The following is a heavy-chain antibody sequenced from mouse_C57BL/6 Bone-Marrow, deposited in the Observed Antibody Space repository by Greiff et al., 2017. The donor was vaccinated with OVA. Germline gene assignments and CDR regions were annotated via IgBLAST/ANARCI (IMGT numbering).Heavy chain of an antibody. CDR1: GYAFSSSW. V-gene: IGHV1-82*01. D-gene: IGHD2-4*01. CDR2: IYPGDGDT. CDR3: ARRDIYYDYPWFAY. Sequence: VKLQESGPELVKPGASVKISCKASGYAFSSSWMNWVKQRPGKGLEWIGRIYPGDGDTNYNGKFKGKATLTADKSSSTAYMQLSSLTSEDSAVYFCARRDIYYDYPWFAYWGQGTLVTVSA. J-gene: IGHJ3*01.